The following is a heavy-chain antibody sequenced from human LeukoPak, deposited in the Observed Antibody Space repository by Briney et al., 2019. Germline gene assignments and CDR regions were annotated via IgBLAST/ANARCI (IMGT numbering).Heavy chain of an antibody. CDR3: ARDRRYYYDSSGYYPYWYFDL. J-gene: IGHJ2*01. CDR1: GGSISSKSYY. Sequence: SETLSLTCTVSGGSISSKSYYWSWIRQHPGKGLEWIGYIYYSGSTYYNPSLKGRVTISVDTSKNQFSLKLSSVTAADTAVYYCARDRRYYYDSSGYYPYWYFDLWGRGTLVTVSS. CDR2: IYYSGST. V-gene: IGHV4-31*03. D-gene: IGHD3-22*01.